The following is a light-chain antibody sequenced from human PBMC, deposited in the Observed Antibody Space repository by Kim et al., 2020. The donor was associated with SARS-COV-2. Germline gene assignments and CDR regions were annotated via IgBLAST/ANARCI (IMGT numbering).Light chain of an antibody. Sequence: DIVLTQSPATLSLSPGERATLSCRASQSVATYLAWYQQKPGQAPRLLIYGASNRATGIPDRFTGSGSGTDFTLTISSLEPEDCAVYFCQQRGDWPQTFGQGTKVDI. V-gene: IGKV3-11*01. CDR3: QQRGDWPQT. J-gene: IGKJ1*01. CDR2: GAS. CDR1: QSVATY.